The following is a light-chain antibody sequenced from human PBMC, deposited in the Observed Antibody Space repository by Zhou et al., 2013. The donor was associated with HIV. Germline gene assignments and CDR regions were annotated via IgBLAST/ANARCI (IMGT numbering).Light chain of an antibody. CDR3: QQYANSPQT. J-gene: IGKJ2*01. CDR1: QSVSVKH. Sequence: EIVLTQSPGTLSLSPGESPTLSCRASQSVSVKHFAWYQQRPGQAPRLLVYGASTRATGIPDRFTGSGSGTDFTLTFTTLGPEDFAVYYCQQYANSPQTFGQGTKVEIK. V-gene: IGKV3-20*01. CDR2: GAS.